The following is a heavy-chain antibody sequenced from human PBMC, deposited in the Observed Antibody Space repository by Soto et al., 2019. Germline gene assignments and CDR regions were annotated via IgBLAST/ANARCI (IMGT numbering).Heavy chain of an antibody. CDR3: ASGDFWSGPFELW. D-gene: IGHD3-3*01. J-gene: IGHJ4*02. V-gene: IGHV6-1*01. CDR1: GYSVSSNSAA. CDR2: TYYRSKWYN. Sequence: PXQTLSLTCAISGYSVSSNSAAWNLIRQSPSRGLEWLGRTYYRSKWYNDYAVSVKSRITINPDTSKNQFSLQLNSVTPEDTAVYYCASGDFWSGPFELWWGQGTLVTVS.